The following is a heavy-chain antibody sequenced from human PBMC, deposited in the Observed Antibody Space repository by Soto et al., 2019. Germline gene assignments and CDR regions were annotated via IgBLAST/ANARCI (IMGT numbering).Heavy chain of an antibody. D-gene: IGHD6-13*01. J-gene: IGHJ5*02. CDR2: IIPIFGTA. Sequence: QVQLVQSGAEVKKPGSSVKVSCKASGGTFSSYAISWVRQAPGQGLEWMGGIIPIFGTANYAQKFQGRVTSTADKSTGTAYMELSSLRSEDTAVYYCARSADGDPYSCSWPPRNWFDPWGQGTLVTVSS. V-gene: IGHV1-69*06. CDR3: ARSADGDPYSCSWPPRNWFDP. CDR1: GGTFSSYA.